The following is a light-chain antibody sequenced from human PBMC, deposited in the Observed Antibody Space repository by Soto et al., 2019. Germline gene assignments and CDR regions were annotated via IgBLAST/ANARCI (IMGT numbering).Light chain of an antibody. CDR3: QLYSGSPPKYT. CDR2: DSS. Sequence: EIVLTQSPGTLSLSPGERVALSCRASQSVSSTSIAWYQQKPGQAPRLLIYDSSSRATDIPDRFSGSGSGTDFTLTISGLEPEDFALYYCQLYSGSPPKYTFGQGTKLEIK. J-gene: IGKJ2*01. V-gene: IGKV3-20*01. CDR1: QSVSSTS.